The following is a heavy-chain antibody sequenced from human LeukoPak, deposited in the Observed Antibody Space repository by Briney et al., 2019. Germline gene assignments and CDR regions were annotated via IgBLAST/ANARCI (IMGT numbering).Heavy chain of an antibody. Sequence: GASVKVSCKVSGYTLTELSMHWVRQAPGKGLEWMGGFDPEDGETIYAQKFQGRVIMTEDTSTDTAYMELSSLRSEDTAVYYCARGQYSSGWYGPGYFDYWGQGTLVTVSS. CDR1: GYTLTELS. J-gene: IGHJ4*02. CDR2: FDPEDGET. D-gene: IGHD6-19*01. V-gene: IGHV1-24*01. CDR3: ARGQYSSGWYGPGYFDY.